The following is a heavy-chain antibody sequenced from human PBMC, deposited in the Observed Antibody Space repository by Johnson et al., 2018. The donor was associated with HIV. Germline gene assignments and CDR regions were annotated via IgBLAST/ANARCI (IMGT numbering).Heavy chain of an antibody. D-gene: IGHD3-22*01. V-gene: IGHV3-20*04. Sequence: VQLVESGGGVVRPGGSLRLSCAASGFTFDDYGMSWVRQAPGKGLEWVSGISWNSGSIGYADSVQGRFTISRDNAKNTLYLQMNSLRAEDTALYYCAKDQGWAIRTYYYDSSAPSGAFDIWGQGTMVTVSS. CDR3: AKDQGWAIRTYYYDSSAPSGAFDI. CDR2: ISWNSGSI. CDR1: GFTFDDYG. J-gene: IGHJ3*02.